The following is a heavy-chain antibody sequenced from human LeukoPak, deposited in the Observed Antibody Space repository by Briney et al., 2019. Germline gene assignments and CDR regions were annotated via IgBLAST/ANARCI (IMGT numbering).Heavy chain of an antibody. CDR1: GFTVNSNY. CDR3: AKRRSRGLRYFDWFLYGMDV. CDR2: INSGGTT. D-gene: IGHD3-9*01. Sequence: GGSLRLSCAASGFTVNSNYMSWVRQAPGKGLEWVSVINSGGTTYYADSVKGRFTISRDNSKNTLYLQMNSLRAEDTAVYYCAKRRSRGLRYFDWFLYGMDVWGQGTTVTVSS. V-gene: IGHV3-53*01. J-gene: IGHJ6*02.